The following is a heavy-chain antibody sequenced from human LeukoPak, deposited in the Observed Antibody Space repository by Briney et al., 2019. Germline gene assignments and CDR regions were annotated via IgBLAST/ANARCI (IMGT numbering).Heavy chain of an antibody. CDR2: IDPYAGGA. D-gene: IGHD1-26*01. CDR3: AGGGGSYGDV. Sequence: ASVKVSCKASGCTFTGYYMHWVRQAPGHGLEWMGRIDPYAGGANYAQKFQGRVTVTRDTSVSTDYMELSSLTSDDTAVYYCAGGGGSYGDVWGQGTMVTISS. V-gene: IGHV1-2*06. CDR1: GCTFTGYY. J-gene: IGHJ3*01.